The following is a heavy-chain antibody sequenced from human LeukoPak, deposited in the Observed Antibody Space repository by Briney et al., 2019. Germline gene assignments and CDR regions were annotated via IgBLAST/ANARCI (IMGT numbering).Heavy chain of an antibody. D-gene: IGHD5-12*01. CDR2: INWNGGST. V-gene: IGHV3-20*04. Sequence: GGSLRLSCAASGFTFDDYGMSWVRQAPGKGLEWVSGINWNGGSTGYADSVKGRFTISRDNAKNSLYLQMNSLRAEDTAVYYCARDQGYVRGYYYYYMDVWGKGTTVTISS. CDR3: ARDQGYVRGYYYYYMDV. J-gene: IGHJ6*03. CDR1: GFTFDDYG.